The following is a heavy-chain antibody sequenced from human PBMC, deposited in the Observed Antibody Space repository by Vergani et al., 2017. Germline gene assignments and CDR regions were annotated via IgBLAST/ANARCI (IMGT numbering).Heavy chain of an antibody. D-gene: IGHD3-22*01. V-gene: IGHV1-69*01. CDR3: AGEFLTSDYYDSANAFDI. CDR2: IIPIFGTA. J-gene: IGHJ3*02. CDR1: GGTFSSYA. Sequence: QVQLVQSGAEVKKPGSSVKVSCKASGGTFSSYAISWVRQAPGQGLEWMGGIIPIFGTANYAQKFQGRVTITADESTSTAYMELSSLRSEDTAVYYCAGEFLTSDYYDSANAFDIWGQGTMVTVSS.